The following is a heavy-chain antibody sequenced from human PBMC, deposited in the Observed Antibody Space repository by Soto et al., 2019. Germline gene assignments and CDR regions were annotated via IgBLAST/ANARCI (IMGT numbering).Heavy chain of an antibody. CDR1: GFPLSGYA. D-gene: IGHD6-6*01. V-gene: IGHV3-64*01. Sequence: EVQLAESGGGLAQPGGSLGLSCGASGFPLSGYALDWVRQAPGKGLEYVSGISSNGVGTSYATSVQGRFTISRDNSKNTVYLQMGSLRPEDMAVYYCARRARPDFYYMDVWGKGTTVTVSS. CDR2: ISSNGVGT. J-gene: IGHJ6*03. CDR3: ARRARPDFYYMDV.